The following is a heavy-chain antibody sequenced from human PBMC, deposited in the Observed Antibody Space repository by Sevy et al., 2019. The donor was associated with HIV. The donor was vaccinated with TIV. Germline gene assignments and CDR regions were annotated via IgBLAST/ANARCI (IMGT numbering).Heavy chain of an antibody. D-gene: IGHD3-22*01. CDR1: GGSISTYY. Sequence: SETLSLTCTVSGGSISTYYWSWIRQPPGKGLEWIGYIYYTGSTKYNPSLKSRVTMSVDTSKNHLSLRLTSVTAADTAVYYCARHDGGTVVASTFDIWGQGTMVTVSS. J-gene: IGHJ3*02. CDR2: IYYTGST. CDR3: ARHDGGTVVASTFDI. V-gene: IGHV4-59*08.